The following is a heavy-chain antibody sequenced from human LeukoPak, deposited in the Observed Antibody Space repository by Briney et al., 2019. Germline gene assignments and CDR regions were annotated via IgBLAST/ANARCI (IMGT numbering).Heavy chain of an antibody. CDR2: INHSGST. J-gene: IGHJ6*02. CDR1: GGSFSGYY. CDR3: ARGRVAAAGTRYYYYYYGMDV. Sequence: SETLSLTCAVYGGSFSGYYWSWIRQPPGKGLEWIGEINHSGSTNYNPSLKSRGTISVDTSKNQFSLKLSSVTAADTAVYYCARGRVAAAGTRYYYYYYGMDVWGQGTTVTVSS. D-gene: IGHD6-13*01. V-gene: IGHV4-34*01.